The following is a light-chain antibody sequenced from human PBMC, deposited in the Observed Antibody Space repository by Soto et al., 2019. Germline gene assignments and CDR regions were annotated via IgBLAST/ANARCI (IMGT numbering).Light chain of an antibody. CDR3: QSYDSSLSGFVV. CDR1: SSSIGAGYD. V-gene: IGLV1-40*01. J-gene: IGLJ2*01. Sequence: QAVVTHPPSVSGVPGQRVTISCTGRSSSIGAGYDVHWYQQLPGTAPKLLIYGNNNRPSGVPDRFSGSQSGTSASLAITGLQAEDEADYYCQSYDSSLSGFVVFGGGTKLTVL. CDR2: GNN.